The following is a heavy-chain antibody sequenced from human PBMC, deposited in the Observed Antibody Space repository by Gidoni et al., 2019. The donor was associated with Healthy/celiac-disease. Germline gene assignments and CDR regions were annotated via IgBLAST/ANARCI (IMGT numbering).Heavy chain of an antibody. V-gene: IGHV3-15*07. CDR3: TTAPGWCSGGSCYSLFC. CDR1: GFTFSNAW. CDR2: SKSKTDGGTT. D-gene: IGHD2-15*01. J-gene: IGHJ4*02. Sequence: EVQLVESGGGLVKPGGSLRLSCAASGFTFSNAWMNWVRQAPGKGPEWVGRSKSKTDGGTTDYAAPVKGRFTISRDDSKNTLYLQMNSLKTEDTAVYYCTTAPGWCSGGSCYSLFCWGQGTLVTVSS.